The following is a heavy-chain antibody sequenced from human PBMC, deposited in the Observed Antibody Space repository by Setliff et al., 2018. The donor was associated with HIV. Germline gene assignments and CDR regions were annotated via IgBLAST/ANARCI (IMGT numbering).Heavy chain of an antibody. CDR1: GYSISSSNYY. Sequence: SETLSLTCGVSGYSISSSNYYWGWLRQPPGKGLEWIGSVHSYGSVYYNPSLQSRVTVSVDTSKNRFSLNLRSVTATDTAIYYCARHGDYEYFQHWGRGTPVTVSS. D-gene: IGHD4-17*01. CDR3: ARHGDYEYFQH. J-gene: IGHJ1*01. V-gene: IGHV4-39*01. CDR2: VHSYGSV.